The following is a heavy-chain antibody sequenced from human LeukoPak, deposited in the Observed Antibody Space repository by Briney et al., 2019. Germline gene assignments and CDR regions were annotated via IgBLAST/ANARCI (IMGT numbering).Heavy chain of an antibody. CDR3: ARAPSLKMTSDY. CDR2: ISWNSGSI. V-gene: IGHV3-9*01. CDR1: GFTFDDYA. Sequence: GGSLRLSCAASGFTFDDYAMHWVRQAPGKGLEWVSGISWNSGSIGYADSVKGRFTISRDNAKNSLYLQMNSLRAEDTAVYYCARAPSLKMTSDYWGQGTLVTVSS. D-gene: IGHD2-21*02. J-gene: IGHJ4*02.